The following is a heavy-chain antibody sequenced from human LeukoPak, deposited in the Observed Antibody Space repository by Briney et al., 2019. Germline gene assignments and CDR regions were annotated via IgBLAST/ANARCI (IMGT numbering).Heavy chain of an antibody. CDR3: ARGGKRWGYYYMDV. D-gene: IGHD4-23*01. Sequence: ASVKVSCEASGYTFSSYYVHWVRQAPGQGLEWMGMIIPSDGFTSYAQKFQGRVTITADKSTSTAYMELSSLRSEDTAVYYCARGGKRWGYYYMDVWGKGTTVTVSS. J-gene: IGHJ6*03. V-gene: IGHV1-46*01. CDR2: IIPSDGFT. CDR1: GYTFSSYY.